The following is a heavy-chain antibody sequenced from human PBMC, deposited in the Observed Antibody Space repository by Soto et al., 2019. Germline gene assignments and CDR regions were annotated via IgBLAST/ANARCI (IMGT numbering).Heavy chain of an antibody. Sequence: SVKVSCKASGGTFSSYTISWVRQAPGQGLEWMGRIIPILGIANYAQKFQGRVTITADKSTSTAYMELSSLRSEDTAVYYCASSRYDFWSGYPSVALDYSGQGTLVTVSS. CDR1: GGTFSSYT. CDR3: ASSRYDFWSGYPSVALDY. V-gene: IGHV1-69*02. J-gene: IGHJ4*02. CDR2: IIPILGIA. D-gene: IGHD3-3*01.